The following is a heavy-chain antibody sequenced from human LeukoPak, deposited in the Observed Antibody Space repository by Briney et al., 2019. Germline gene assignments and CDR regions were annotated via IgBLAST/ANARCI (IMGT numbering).Heavy chain of an antibody. J-gene: IGHJ3*02. V-gene: IGHV1-58*02. CDR2: IVVGSGNT. Sequence: GASVKVSCKASGFTFTSSAMQWVRQARGQRLEWIGWIVVGSGNTNYAQKFQERVTITRDMSTSTAYMELSSLRSEDTAVYYCAAPRSHGSGSYSPVYDAFDIWGQGTMVTVSS. D-gene: IGHD3-10*01. CDR3: AAPRSHGSGSYSPVYDAFDI. CDR1: GFTFTSSA.